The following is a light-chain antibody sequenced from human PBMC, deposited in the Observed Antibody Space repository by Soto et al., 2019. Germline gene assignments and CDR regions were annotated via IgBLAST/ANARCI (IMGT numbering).Light chain of an antibody. Sequence: QSVLTQPRSVSGSPGQSVTISCTGTSGDVGGYNYVSWYQQHPGKAPKLMIYYVSKRPSGVPDRFSGSKSGNTASLTISGLQAEDEADYYCSSYAGSYTWVFGGGTKLTVL. J-gene: IGLJ3*02. CDR1: SGDVGGYNY. CDR3: SSYAGSYTWV. V-gene: IGLV2-11*01. CDR2: YVS.